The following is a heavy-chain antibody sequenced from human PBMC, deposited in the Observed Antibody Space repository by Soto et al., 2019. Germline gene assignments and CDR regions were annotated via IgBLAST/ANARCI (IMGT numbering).Heavy chain of an antibody. CDR2: MNPNSGNT. D-gene: IGHD3-10*01. V-gene: IGHV1-8*01. CDR3: GRVWGSIHP. Sequence: ASVKVSCKASGYPFTSYDINWVRQATGQGLEWMGWMNPNSGNTGLAQKFQGRVTMTRNTSISTAYMELSSLSSEDTAVYFCGRVWGSIHPWGQGTLVTVSS. CDR1: GYPFTSYD. J-gene: IGHJ5*02.